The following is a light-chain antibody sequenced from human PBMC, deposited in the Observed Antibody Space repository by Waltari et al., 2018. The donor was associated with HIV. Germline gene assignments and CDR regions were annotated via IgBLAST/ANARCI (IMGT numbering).Light chain of an antibody. J-gene: IGLJ2*01. CDR2: DKN. Sequence: QSVLTQPPSVSAAPGQTVTIPCSGSSSTTPNDNVSSYQHVPGAAPKLLIYDKNKRPSGIPDRFSGSKSGTSATRDITGLQTGDEADYYCGTWDPRLSVGVFGGGTKLTVL. CDR3: GTWDPRLSVGV. CDR1: SSTTPNDN. V-gene: IGLV1-51*01.